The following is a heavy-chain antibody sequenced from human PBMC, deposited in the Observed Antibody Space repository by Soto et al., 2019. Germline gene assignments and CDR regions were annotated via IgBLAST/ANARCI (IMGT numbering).Heavy chain of an antibody. CDR1: GYTFTSYA. CDR3: ARDHSSVTRDYYGMDV. D-gene: IGHD4-4*01. V-gene: IGHV1-3*01. J-gene: IGHJ6*02. Sequence: ASVKVSCKASGYTFTSYAMHWVRQAPGQRLEWMGWINAGNGNTKYSQKFQGRVTITRDTSASTAYMELSSLRSEDTAVYYCARDHSSVTRDYYGMDVWGQGTTVTVSS. CDR2: INAGNGNT.